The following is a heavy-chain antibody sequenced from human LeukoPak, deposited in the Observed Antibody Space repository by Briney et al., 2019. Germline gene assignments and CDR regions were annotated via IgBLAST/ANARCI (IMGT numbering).Heavy chain of an antibody. CDR1: GGSISGYF. CDR3: ARFVRWFGELLPFDY. Sequence: SETLSLTCTVSGGSISGYFWSWIRQPAGKGLEWIGRIYSSGSTNYNPSLKSRVTISVDTSKNQFSLKLSSVTAADTAVYYCARFVRWFGELLPFDYWGQGTLVTVSS. V-gene: IGHV4-4*07. J-gene: IGHJ4*02. CDR2: IYSSGST. D-gene: IGHD3-10*01.